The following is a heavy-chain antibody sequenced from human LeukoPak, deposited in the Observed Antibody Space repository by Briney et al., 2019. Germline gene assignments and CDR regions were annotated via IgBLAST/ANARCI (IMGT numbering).Heavy chain of an antibody. V-gene: IGHV1-2*02. J-gene: IGHJ4*02. CDR3: ARAGDYYDSSGYYSY. CDR2: INPNSGGT. Sequence: ASVKVSCKASGYTFTGYYMHWVRQAPGQGLEWMGWINPNSGGTNYAQKFQGRVTMTRDTSISTAYMELSRLRSDDTAVYYCARAGDYYDSSGYYSYWGQGTPVTVSS. CDR1: GYTFTGYY. D-gene: IGHD3-22*01.